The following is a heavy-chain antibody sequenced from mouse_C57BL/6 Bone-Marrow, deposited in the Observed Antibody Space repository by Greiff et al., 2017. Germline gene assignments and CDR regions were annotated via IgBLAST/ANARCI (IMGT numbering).Heavy chain of an antibody. D-gene: IGHD2-5*01. Sequence: QVTLKESGPGILQPSQTLRLTCSFSGFSLSTFGMGVGWIRQPSGKGLEWLAHIGWDDDKYSNPVLKSWLTISKDTSKNQVFLKIANVNTADTATYYCARPDSNYVLFAYWGQGTLVTVSA. V-gene: IGHV8-8*01. CDR1: GFSLSTFGMG. J-gene: IGHJ3*01. CDR2: IGWDDDK. CDR3: ARPDSNYVLFAY.